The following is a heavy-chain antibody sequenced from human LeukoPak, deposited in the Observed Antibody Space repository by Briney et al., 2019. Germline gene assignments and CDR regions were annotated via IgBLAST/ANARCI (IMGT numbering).Heavy chain of an antibody. V-gene: IGHV3-9*01. CDR1: GFTFDDYA. CDR3: AKSFGDSTYFDY. Sequence: GGSLRLSCAASGFTFDDYAMHWVRQAPGKGLEWVSGISWNSGSIGYADSVKGRFTISRDNAKNSLYLQMNSLRAEDTALYYCAKSFGDSTYFDYWGQGTLVTVSS. CDR2: ISWNSGSI. D-gene: IGHD2/OR15-2a*01. J-gene: IGHJ4*02.